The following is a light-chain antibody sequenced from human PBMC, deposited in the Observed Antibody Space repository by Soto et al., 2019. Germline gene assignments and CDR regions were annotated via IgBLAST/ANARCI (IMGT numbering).Light chain of an antibody. V-gene: IGKV3-11*01. Sequence: EIVLTQSPATLSLSPGERASLSCRASQSVSSYLAWYQQKRGQAPRLLIYDASNRATGIPARFSGSGSGTDFTLTISRLEPEDFAVYYCQQRSNWPLTFGGGTKVDIK. CDR1: QSVSSY. CDR2: DAS. J-gene: IGKJ4*01. CDR3: QQRSNWPLT.